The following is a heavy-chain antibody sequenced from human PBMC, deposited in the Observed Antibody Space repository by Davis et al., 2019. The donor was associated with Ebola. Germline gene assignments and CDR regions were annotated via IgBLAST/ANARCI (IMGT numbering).Heavy chain of an antibody. CDR1: GFTFSSYS. D-gene: IGHD3-16*01. CDR2: ISSSSSTI. V-gene: IGHV3-48*01. CDR3: AKDLRFRYVGDAFDI. J-gene: IGHJ3*02. Sequence: PGGSLRLSCAASGFTFSSYSMNWVRQAPGKGLEWVSYISSSSSTIYYADSVKGRFTISRDNSKNTLYLQMNSLRAEDTAVYYCAKDLRFRYVGDAFDIWGQGTMVTVSS.